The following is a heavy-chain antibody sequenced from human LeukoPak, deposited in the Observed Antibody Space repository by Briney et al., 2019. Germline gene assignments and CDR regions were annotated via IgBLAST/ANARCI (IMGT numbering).Heavy chain of an antibody. CDR2: IYHSGST. V-gene: IGHV4-38-2*02. CDR1: GYSISRGYY. Sequence: PSETLSLTSAVSGYSISRGYYWGWIRQPPGKGLEWIGSIYHSGSTCSNPSLKSRVTLSVDTSTNQCSLSLSSVTAADTAVYYCARDQGDYYYYYGMDVWGKGTTVTVSS. D-gene: IGHD3-16*01. CDR3: ARDQGDYYYYYGMDV. J-gene: IGHJ6*04.